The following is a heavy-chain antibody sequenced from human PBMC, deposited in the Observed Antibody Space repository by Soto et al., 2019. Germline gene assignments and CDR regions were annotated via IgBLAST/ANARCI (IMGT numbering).Heavy chain of an antibody. CDR3: AGGYYFGDY. CDR2: ISSDGSKK. J-gene: IGHJ4*02. Sequence: QVQLVESGGGVVQPGRSLRLSCAASGFTFSSYGMHWIRQTPGKGLEWVAVISSDGSKKYHADSVKGRFTISRDNSKNTLYLQMSSLRADDTAVYYCAGGYYFGDYWGQGTLVTVSS. V-gene: IGHV3-30*03. D-gene: IGHD5-18*01. CDR1: GFTFSSYG.